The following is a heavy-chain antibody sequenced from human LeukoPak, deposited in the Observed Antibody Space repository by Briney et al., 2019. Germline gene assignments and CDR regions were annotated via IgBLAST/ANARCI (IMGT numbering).Heavy chain of an antibody. CDR2: ISAHNGNT. J-gene: IGHJ4*02. CDR1: GGTFSSYA. Sequence: ASVKVSCKASGGTFSSYAISWVRQAPGQGLEWMGWISAHNGNTNYAQKFQGRVTTTTDTSTSTAYMELRSLRSDDTAVYYCARDYNFVPDYWGQGTLVTVSS. V-gene: IGHV1-18*01. CDR3: ARDYNFVPDY. D-gene: IGHD1-20*01.